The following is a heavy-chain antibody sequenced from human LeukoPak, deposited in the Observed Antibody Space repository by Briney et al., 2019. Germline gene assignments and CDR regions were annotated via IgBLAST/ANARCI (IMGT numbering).Heavy chain of an antibody. CDR1: GGSISSGSYY. Sequence: SQTLSLTCTVSGGSISSGSYYWSWIRQPAGKGLEWIGRIYTSGSTNYNPSLKSRVTISVDTSKNQFSLKLSSVTAADTAVYYCARVGPTEYGNYELSFDYWGQGTLVTVSS. V-gene: IGHV4-61*02. J-gene: IGHJ4*02. D-gene: IGHD4-11*01. CDR2: IYTSGST. CDR3: ARVGPTEYGNYELSFDY.